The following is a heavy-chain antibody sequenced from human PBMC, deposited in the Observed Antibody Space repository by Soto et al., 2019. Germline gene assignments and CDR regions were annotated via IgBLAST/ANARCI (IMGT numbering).Heavy chain of an antibody. J-gene: IGHJ6*02. V-gene: IGHV6-1*01. D-gene: IGHD4-4*01. Sequence: SQTLSLTCAISGDSVSSNSAAWNWIRQSPSRGLEWLGRTYYRSKWYNDYAVSVKSRITINPDTSKNQFSLQLNSVTPEDTAVYYCARVSYSNYVSWFPYYYYGMDVWGQGTTVTVSS. CDR1: GDSVSSNSAA. CDR3: ARVSYSNYVSWFPYYYYGMDV. CDR2: TYYRSKWYN.